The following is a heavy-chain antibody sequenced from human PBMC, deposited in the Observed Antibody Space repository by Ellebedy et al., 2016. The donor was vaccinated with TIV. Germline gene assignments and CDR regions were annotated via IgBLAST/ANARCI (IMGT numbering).Heavy chain of an antibody. Sequence: SETLSLTCTVSGGSTSSGDYYWSWIRQPPGKGLEWIGYIYYSGSTYYNPSLKSRVTISVDTSKNQFSLKLSSVTAADTAVYYCARDKGYCSGGSCYSHYYYGMDVWGQGTTVTVSS. V-gene: IGHV4-30-4*01. D-gene: IGHD2-15*01. J-gene: IGHJ6*02. CDR2: IYYSGST. CDR1: GGSTSSGDYY. CDR3: ARDKGYCSGGSCYSHYYYGMDV.